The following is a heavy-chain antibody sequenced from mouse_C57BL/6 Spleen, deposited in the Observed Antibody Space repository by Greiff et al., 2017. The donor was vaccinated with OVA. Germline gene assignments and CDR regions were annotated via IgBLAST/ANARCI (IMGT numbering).Heavy chain of an antibody. CDR3: AKLPLYYCGSSHAMDY. CDR1: GYSITSGYY. Sequence: EVKLQESGPGLVKPSQSLSLTCSVTGYSITSGYYWNWIRQLPGNKLEWMGYISYDGSNNYNPSLKNRITITRDTSKNQFFLKLNSVTTEDTATYYCAKLPLYYCGSSHAMDYWGQGTSVTVSS. J-gene: IGHJ4*01. D-gene: IGHD1-1*01. V-gene: IGHV3-6*01. CDR2: ISYDGSN.